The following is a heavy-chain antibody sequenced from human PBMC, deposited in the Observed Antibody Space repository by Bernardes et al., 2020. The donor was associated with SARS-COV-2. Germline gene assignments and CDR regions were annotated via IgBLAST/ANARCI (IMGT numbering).Heavy chain of an antibody. CDR3: ARLSSSWSNYYYYYGMDV. CDR1: GYSFTSYW. Sequence: GESLKISCKGSGYSFTSYWNGWVRQMPGKGLEWMGIIYPGDTDTRYSPSFQGQVTISADKSISTAYLQWSSLKASDTAMYYCARLSSSWSNYYYYYGMDVWGQGTTVTVSS. D-gene: IGHD6-13*01. CDR2: IYPGDTDT. V-gene: IGHV5-51*01. J-gene: IGHJ6*02.